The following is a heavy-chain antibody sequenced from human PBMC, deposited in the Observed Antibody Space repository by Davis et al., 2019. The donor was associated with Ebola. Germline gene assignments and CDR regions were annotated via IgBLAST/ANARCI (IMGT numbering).Heavy chain of an antibody. Sequence: AASVKVSCKASGYTFTSYGISWVRQAPGQGLEWMGWISAYNGNTNYAQKFQGRVTMTRDTSTSTVYMELSSLRSEDTAVYYCACIAVAGTDAFDIWGQGTTVTVSS. D-gene: IGHD6-19*01. V-gene: IGHV1-18*04. J-gene: IGHJ3*02. CDR1: GYTFTSYG. CDR3: ACIAVAGTDAFDI. CDR2: ISAYNGNT.